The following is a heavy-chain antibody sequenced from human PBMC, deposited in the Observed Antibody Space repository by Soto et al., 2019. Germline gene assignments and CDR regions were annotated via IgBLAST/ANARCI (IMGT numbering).Heavy chain of an antibody. V-gene: IGHV1-3*01. Sequence: QVQLVQSGAEVKKPGASVKVSCKASGYTFTSYAMHWVRQAPGQRLEWMGWINAGNGKTKYSQKFQGRVTITRDTSASTAYMELSSLRSEDTAVYYCARGFSGGDADWCDPWGQGTLVTVSS. J-gene: IGHJ5*02. D-gene: IGHD2-21*02. CDR3: ARGFSGGDADWCDP. CDR2: INAGNGKT. CDR1: GYTFTSYA.